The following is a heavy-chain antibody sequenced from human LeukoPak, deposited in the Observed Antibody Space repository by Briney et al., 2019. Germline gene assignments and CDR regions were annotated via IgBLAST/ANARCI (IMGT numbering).Heavy chain of an antibody. CDR2: MSPNSGDT. J-gene: IGHJ4*02. V-gene: IGHV1-8*01. CDR3: ARGPPNWGYDY. Sequence: PSVKVSCKASGYTFTSYDFNWVRQSTGQRPEWMGWMSPNSGDTGYAQKFQDRVTMTRNTSMSTAYMELSSLRSDDTAVYYCARGPPNWGYDYWGPGTLVTVSS. D-gene: IGHD7-27*01. CDR1: GYTFTSYD.